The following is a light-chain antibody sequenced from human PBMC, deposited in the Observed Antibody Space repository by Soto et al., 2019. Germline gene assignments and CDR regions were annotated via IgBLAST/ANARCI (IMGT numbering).Light chain of an antibody. CDR2: GVS. V-gene: IGKV3-20*01. CDR1: QTITSTH. Sequence: EIVLTQSPGTLSLFPGERATLSCRASQTITSTHLAWYQQKPGQAPRLLIYGVSNRASGFPDRFSGSGSGTDFTLTISALEPDDFAVYYCQHYGASPRTFGQGTKVEI. J-gene: IGKJ1*01. CDR3: QHYGASPRT.